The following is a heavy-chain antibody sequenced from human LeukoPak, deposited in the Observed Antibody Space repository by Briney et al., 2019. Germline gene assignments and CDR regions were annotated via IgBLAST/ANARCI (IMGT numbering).Heavy chain of an antibody. V-gene: IGHV4-4*07. D-gene: IGHD3-10*01. J-gene: IGHJ3*02. CDR1: GGSISSYY. Sequence: PSETLSLTCTVSGGSISSYYWSWIRQPAGKGLEWIGRIYTSGSTNYNPSLKSRVTMSVDTSKNQFSPKLSSVTAADTAVYYCASSPLLWFGESDAFDIWGQGTMVTVSS. CDR2: IYTSGST. CDR3: ASSPLLWFGESDAFDI.